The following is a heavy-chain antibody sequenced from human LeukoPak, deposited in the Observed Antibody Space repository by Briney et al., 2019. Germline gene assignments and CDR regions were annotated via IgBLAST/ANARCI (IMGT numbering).Heavy chain of an antibody. Sequence: SETLSLTCAVYGGSFSGYYWSWIRQPPGKGLEWIGEINHSGSTNYNPSLKSRVTISVDTSKNQFSLKLSSVTAADTAVYYCARAHTSSCSGGSCPFFLHYWGQGTLVTVSS. D-gene: IGHD2-15*01. V-gene: IGHV4-34*01. CDR1: GGSFSGYY. J-gene: IGHJ4*02. CDR2: INHSGST. CDR3: ARAHTSSCSGGSCPFFLHY.